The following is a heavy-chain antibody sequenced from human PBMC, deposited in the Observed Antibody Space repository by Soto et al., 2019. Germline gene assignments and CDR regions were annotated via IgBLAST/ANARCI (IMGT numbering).Heavy chain of an antibody. J-gene: IGHJ4*02. Sequence: VQLVESGGGVVQPGRSLRLSCAASGFTFSDYAMHWVRQAPGKGLEWVAVVSHDGRNTHYADSVKGRFTISRDSSKNTVSLERTGLGAEDTAVYYCGKGGRQWLVTSDFNYWGQGALVTVSS. CDR2: VSHDGRNT. D-gene: IGHD6-19*01. CDR1: GFTFSDYA. CDR3: GKGGRQWLVTSDFNY. V-gene: IGHV3-30*18.